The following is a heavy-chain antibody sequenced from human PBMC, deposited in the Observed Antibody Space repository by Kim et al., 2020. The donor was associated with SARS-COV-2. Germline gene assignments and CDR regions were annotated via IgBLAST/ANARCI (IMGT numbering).Heavy chain of an antibody. J-gene: IGHJ4*02. D-gene: IGHD3-10*01. V-gene: IGHV4-4*07. Sequence: GSTNSNPYLPSRVTMSVDTSKNQFSLRLISVTAADTAMYYCARDDSGAFDYWGQGSLVTVSS. CDR3: ARDDSGAFDY. CDR2: GST.